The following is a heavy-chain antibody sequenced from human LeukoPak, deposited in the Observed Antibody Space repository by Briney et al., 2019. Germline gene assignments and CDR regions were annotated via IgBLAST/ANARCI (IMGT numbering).Heavy chain of an antibody. CDR1: GYTLTELS. CDR3: ATADYDSSGHREYYFDY. CDR2: FDPEDGET. V-gene: IGHV1-24*01. D-gene: IGHD3-22*01. Sequence: ASVKVSCKVSGYTLTELSMHWVRQAPGKGLEWMGGFDPEDGETIYAQKFQSRVTMTEDTSTDTAYMELSSPRSEDTAVYYCATADYDSSGHREYYFDYWGQGTLVTVSS. J-gene: IGHJ4*02.